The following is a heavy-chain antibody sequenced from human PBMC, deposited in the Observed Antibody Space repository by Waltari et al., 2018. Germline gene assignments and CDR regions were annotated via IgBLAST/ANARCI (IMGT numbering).Heavy chain of an antibody. D-gene: IGHD3-9*01. Sequence: EVQLLESGGGLVQPGGSLRLSCAASGFRSSNFPMIWALQAPGKVLEVFADIMGSGDITRYADSVKVRFTISRDNSRNTLFLQMNSLRAEDTAVYHCASDDEEHWPFDLDYWGQGIPVTVSS. J-gene: IGHJ4*02. CDR2: IMGSGDIT. V-gene: IGHV3-23*01. CDR3: ASDDEEHWPFDLDY. CDR1: GFRSSNFP.